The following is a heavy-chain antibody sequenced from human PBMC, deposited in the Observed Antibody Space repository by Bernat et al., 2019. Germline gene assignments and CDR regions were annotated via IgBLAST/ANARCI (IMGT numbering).Heavy chain of an antibody. CDR2: IYYSGST. V-gene: IGHV4-31*03. Sequence: QVQLQESGPGLVKSSQTLSLTCTVSGGSISSGDYYWSWIRQHPGKGLEWIGYIYYSGSTYYNPSLKSRVTISVDTSKNQFSLKLSSVTAADTAVYYCAREYYYGSGSYSFYFDYWGQGTLVTVSS. D-gene: IGHD3-10*01. J-gene: IGHJ4*02. CDR1: GGSISSGDYY. CDR3: AREYYYGSGSYSFYFDY.